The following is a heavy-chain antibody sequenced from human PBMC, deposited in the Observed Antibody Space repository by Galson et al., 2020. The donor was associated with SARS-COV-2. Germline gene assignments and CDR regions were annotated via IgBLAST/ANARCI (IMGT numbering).Heavy chain of an antibody. CDR2: ISYDGRSQ. V-gene: IGHV3-30*18. CDR3: AKGVLRGDLRYMDV. Sequence: GGSLRLSCAASGFTFSSFGIHWVRLAPGKGLEWVAVISYDGRSQYSADSVKGRFSISRDNSKNILYLQMNSLRAEDTAVYYCAKGVLRGDLRYMDVWGKGTTVTVSS. D-gene: IGHD3-10*01. CDR1: GFTFSSFG. J-gene: IGHJ6*03.